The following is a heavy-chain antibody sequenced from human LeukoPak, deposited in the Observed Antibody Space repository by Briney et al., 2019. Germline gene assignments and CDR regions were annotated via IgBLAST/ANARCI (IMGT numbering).Heavy chain of an antibody. CDR1: GGSISSYY. J-gene: IGHJ3*02. CDR2: IYYSGST. CDR3: ARWARMSDAFDI. D-gene: IGHD2-15*01. V-gene: IGHV4-59*01. Sequence: SETLSLTCTVSGGSISSYYWSWIRQPPGQGLEWIGYIYYSGSTNYNPSLKSRVTISVDTSKNQFSLKLSSVTAADTAVYYCARWARMSDAFDIWGQGTMVTVSS.